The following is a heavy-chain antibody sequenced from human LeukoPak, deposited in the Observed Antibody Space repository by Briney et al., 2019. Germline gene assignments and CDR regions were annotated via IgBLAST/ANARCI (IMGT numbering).Heavy chain of an antibody. CDR1: GYTFTSYY. D-gene: IGHD3-3*01. CDR2: FDPEDGET. CDR3: ATRSSYYDFWSGYYWVFDY. Sequence: ASVKVSCKASGYTFTSYYMHWVRQAPGKGLEWMGGFDPEDGETIYAQKFQGRVTMTEDTSTDTAYMELSSLRSEDTAVYYCATRSSYYDFWSGYYWVFDYWGQGTLVTVSS. V-gene: IGHV1-24*01. J-gene: IGHJ4*02.